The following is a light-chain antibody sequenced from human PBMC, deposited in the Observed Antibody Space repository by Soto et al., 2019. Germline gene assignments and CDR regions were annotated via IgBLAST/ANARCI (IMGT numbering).Light chain of an antibody. V-gene: IGKV3-15*01. CDR3: QQYNSWPIT. CDR1: QSVSDN. CDR2: RAS. J-gene: IGKJ5*01. Sequence: EVLMTPVPDTLYLFSGERVPLPCRASQSVSDNLAWYQQKPGQGPRLLVYRASTRTLGIPARFSGSESGTEFTLTISSLQSEDFAVYYCQQYNSWPITFGQGTRLEIK.